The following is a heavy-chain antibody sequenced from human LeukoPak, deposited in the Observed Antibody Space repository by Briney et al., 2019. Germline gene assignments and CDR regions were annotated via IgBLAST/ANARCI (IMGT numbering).Heavy chain of an antibody. D-gene: IGHD6-6*01. Sequence: GGSLRLSCAASGFTFSSSAMTWVRQAPGKGLEWVSATSGGGGSTHYADSVKGRFTISRDNAKNSLCLQMNSLRAEDTAVYYCARDPPYSGSHASATYIDYWGQGTLVTVSS. CDR1: GFTFSSSA. V-gene: IGHV3-23*01. J-gene: IGHJ4*02. CDR2: TSGGGGST. CDR3: ARDPPYSGSHASATYIDY.